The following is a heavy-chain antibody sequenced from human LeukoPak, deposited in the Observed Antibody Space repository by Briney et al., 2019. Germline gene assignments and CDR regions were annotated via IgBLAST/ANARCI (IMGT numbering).Heavy chain of an antibody. Sequence: GGSLRLSCAASGFTFSSYAMHWVRQAPGKGLEWVAVISYDGSNKYYADSVKGRFTISRDNSKKTLYLQMNSLRAEDTAVYYCARGSGSYYYFDYWGQGTLVTVSS. CDR3: ARGSGSYYYFDY. CDR2: ISYDGSNK. D-gene: IGHD3-10*01. CDR1: GFTFSSYA. J-gene: IGHJ4*02. V-gene: IGHV3-30-3*01.